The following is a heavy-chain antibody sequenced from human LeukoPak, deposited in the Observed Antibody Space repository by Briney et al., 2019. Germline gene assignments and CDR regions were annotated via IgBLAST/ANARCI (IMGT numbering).Heavy chain of an antibody. CDR1: GFTVSSNY. J-gene: IGHJ4*02. Sequence: GGSLRLSCAASGFTVSSNYMSWVRQAPGKGLEWVSVIYSGGSTYYADSVKGRFTISRDNSKNTLYLQMNSLRAEDTAVYYCARESRPHYYGSGSYYNVLDYWGQGTLVTVSS. D-gene: IGHD3-10*01. CDR2: IYSGGST. CDR3: ARESRPHYYGSGSYYNVLDY. V-gene: IGHV3-66*01.